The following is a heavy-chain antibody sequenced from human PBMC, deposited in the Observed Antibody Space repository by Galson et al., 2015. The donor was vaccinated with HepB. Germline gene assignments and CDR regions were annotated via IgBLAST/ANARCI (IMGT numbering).Heavy chain of an antibody. D-gene: IGHD3-10*01. CDR1: GDTFNSYT. CDR2: IIPILGIA. CDR3: ASSSNNYGSGNYLSPPHD. J-gene: IGHJ4*02. Sequence: SVKVSCKASGDTFNSYTISWVRQAPGQGLEWMGRIIPILGIANYMQKFQGRVTISADKSTSTAYMELSSLRSDDTAVYYCASSSNNYGSGNYLSPPHDWGQGTLVTVSS. V-gene: IGHV1-69*02.